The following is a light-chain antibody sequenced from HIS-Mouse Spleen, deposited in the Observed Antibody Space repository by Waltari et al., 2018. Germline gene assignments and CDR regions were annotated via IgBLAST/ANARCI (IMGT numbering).Light chain of an antibody. Sequence: SYELTQPPSVSVSPGQTARITCSGDALPKKYAYWYQQKSGQAPVLVIYEDSKRTSGLPWRFSGSSSGTMATLTISGAQVEDEADYYCYSTDSSGNHRVFGGGTKLTVL. V-gene: IGLV3-10*01. CDR1: ALPKKY. CDR2: EDS. CDR3: YSTDSSGNHRV. J-gene: IGLJ2*01.